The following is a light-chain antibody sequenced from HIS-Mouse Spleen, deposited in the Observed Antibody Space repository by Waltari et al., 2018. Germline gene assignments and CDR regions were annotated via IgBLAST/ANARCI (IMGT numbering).Light chain of an antibody. Sequence: SYELTQPPSVSVSPGQTARITCSGDALPKKYAYWYQQQSGQAPVLVIYEDSKRPPGIPERVSGSSSGTMATLTISGAQVEDEADYYCYSTDSSGNHRVFGGGTKLTVL. CDR1: ALPKKY. CDR3: YSTDSSGNHRV. CDR2: EDS. V-gene: IGLV3-10*01. J-gene: IGLJ2*01.